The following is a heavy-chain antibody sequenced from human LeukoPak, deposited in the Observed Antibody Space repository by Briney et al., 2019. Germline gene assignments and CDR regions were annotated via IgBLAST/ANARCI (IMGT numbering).Heavy chain of an antibody. Sequence: SDTLSLTCTVSGGSISNTNWWNWVRQPPGKGLEWIGEIFHTGTTNYNPSFKSRVTMSVDKSKNQFSLKLTSVTAADTAVYYCASGYSYPSPFDYWGQGALVSVSS. CDR3: ASGYSYPSPFDY. J-gene: IGHJ4*02. D-gene: IGHD5-18*01. CDR1: GGSISNTNW. V-gene: IGHV4-4*02. CDR2: IFHTGTT.